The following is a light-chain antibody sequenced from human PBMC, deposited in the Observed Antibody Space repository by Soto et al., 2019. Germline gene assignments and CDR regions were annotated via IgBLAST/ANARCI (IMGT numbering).Light chain of an antibody. CDR3: SSYTSSSTVV. Sequence: QSALTQPASVSGSPGQSITISCTGTSSDVGGYNYVSWYQQYPGKAPKLMIYEVGNRPSGVSNRFSGSKSGNAASLTISGLQSADEADYYCSSYTSSSTVVFGTGTKLTVL. CDR1: SSDVGGYNY. J-gene: IGLJ1*01. V-gene: IGLV2-14*01. CDR2: EVG.